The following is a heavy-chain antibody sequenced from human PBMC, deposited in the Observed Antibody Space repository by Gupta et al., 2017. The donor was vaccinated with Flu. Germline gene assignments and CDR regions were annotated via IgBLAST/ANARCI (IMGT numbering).Heavy chain of an antibody. Sequence: AIHWVGQVPGKGLEWVSGINWNGGKLGYAESVKGRFTISRDNARNSLYLQINSLRLDDAAMYYCAKDAQILEWRQFVHMDVWGKGTTVTVSS. CDR1: A. V-gene: IGHV3-9*01. D-gene: IGHD3-3*01. J-gene: IGHJ6*03. CDR2: INWNGGKL. CDR3: AKDAQILEWRQFVHMDV.